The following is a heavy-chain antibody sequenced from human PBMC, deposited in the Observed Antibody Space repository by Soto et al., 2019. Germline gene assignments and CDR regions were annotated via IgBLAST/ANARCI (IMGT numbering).Heavy chain of an antibody. J-gene: IGHJ6*02. Sequence: QVQLVESGGGVVQPGRSLRLSCAASGFTFSSYGMHWVRQAPGKGLEWVAVIWYDGSNKYYADSVKGRFTISRDNSKNTLYLQMNSLRAEDTAVYYCARAEDEAGYTQSYYYYGMDVWGQGTTVTVSS. CDR3: ARAEDEAGYTQSYYYYGMDV. D-gene: IGHD5-12*01. CDR1: GFTFSSYG. V-gene: IGHV3-33*01. CDR2: IWYDGSNK.